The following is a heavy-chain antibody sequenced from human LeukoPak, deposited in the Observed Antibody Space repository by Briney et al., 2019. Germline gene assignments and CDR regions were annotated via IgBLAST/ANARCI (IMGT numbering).Heavy chain of an antibody. J-gene: IGHJ5*02. CDR1: GFTFSDYY. CDR3: ARAGRFLEWLDRWFDP. D-gene: IGHD3-3*01. CDR2: ISSSGSTI. Sequence: GGSLRLSCGASGFTFSDYYMSWIRQAPGKGLEWVSYISSSGSTIYYADSVKGRFTISRDNAKNSLYLQMNSLRAEDTAVYYCARAGRFLEWLDRWFDPWGQGTLVTVSS. V-gene: IGHV3-11*01.